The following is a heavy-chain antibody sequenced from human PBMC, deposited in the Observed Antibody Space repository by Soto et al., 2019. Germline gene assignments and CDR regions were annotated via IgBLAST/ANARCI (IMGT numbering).Heavy chain of an antibody. V-gene: IGHV1-69*12. D-gene: IGHD3-22*01. J-gene: IGHJ3*02. CDR2: IIPIFGTA. CDR1: GGTFSSYA. Sequence: QVQLVQSGAEVKKPGSSVKVSCKASGGTFSSYAISWVRQAPGQGLEWMGGIIPIFGTANYAQKFLGRVTITADESTSTAYMELSSLRSEDTAVYYCAGEYRDSSVLMLDIWGQGTMVTVSS. CDR3: AGEYRDSSVLMLDI.